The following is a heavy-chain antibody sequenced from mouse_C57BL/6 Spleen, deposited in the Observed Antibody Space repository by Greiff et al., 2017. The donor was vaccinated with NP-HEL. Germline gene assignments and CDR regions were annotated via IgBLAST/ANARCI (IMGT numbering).Heavy chain of an antibody. CDR2: IDPETGGT. Sequence: VKLVESGAELVRPGASVTLSCKASGYTFTDYEMHWVKQTPVHGLEWIGAIDPETGGTAYNQKFKGKAILTADKSSSTAYMELRSLTSEDSAVYYCTRGVYYYWGQGTTLTVSS. D-gene: IGHD2-1*01. V-gene: IGHV1-15*01. CDR1: GYTFTDYE. CDR3: TRGVYYY. J-gene: IGHJ2*01.